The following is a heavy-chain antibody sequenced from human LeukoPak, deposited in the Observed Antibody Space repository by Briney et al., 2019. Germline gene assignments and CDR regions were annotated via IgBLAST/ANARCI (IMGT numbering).Heavy chain of an antibody. J-gene: IGHJ4*01. CDR1: GGSFSDYY. CDR3: ARGVGRLKLD. CDR2: INHSGST. D-gene: IGHD4-11*01. V-gene: IGHV4-34*01. Sequence: SETLSVTCPVYGGSFSDYYWSGLRQPPGKGLEWIGEINHSGSTNYNPSLKSRATISVETSKNQFSLKLSSVTAADTAVYYCARGVGRLKLDWGQATLVTVHS.